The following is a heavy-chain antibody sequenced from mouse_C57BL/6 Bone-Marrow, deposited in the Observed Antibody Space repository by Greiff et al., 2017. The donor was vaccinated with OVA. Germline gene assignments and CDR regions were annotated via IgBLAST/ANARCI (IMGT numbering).Heavy chain of an antibody. CDR3: ARFAFYYYGSSSYFDY. J-gene: IGHJ2*01. Sequence: EVQLQQSGPELVKPGASVKISCKASGYSFTGYYMNWVKQSPEKSLEWIGEINPSTGGTTYNQKFKAKATLTVDKSSSTAYMQLKSLTSEDSAVYYCARFAFYYYGSSSYFDYWGQGTTLTVSS. D-gene: IGHD1-1*01. CDR1: GYSFTGYY. V-gene: IGHV1-42*01. CDR2: INPSTGGT.